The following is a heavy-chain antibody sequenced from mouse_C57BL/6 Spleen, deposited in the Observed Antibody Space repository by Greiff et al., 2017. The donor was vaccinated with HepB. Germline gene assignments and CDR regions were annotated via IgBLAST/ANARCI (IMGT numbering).Heavy chain of an antibody. D-gene: IGHD4-1*01. CDR1: GYTFTSYW. CDR3: ITGTFDY. J-gene: IGHJ2*01. Sequence: VQLQESGAELVMPGASVKLSCKASGYTFTSYWMHWVKQRPGQGLEWIGEIDPSDSYTNYNQKFKGKSTLTVDKSSSTAYMQLSSLTSEDSAVYYCITGTFDYWGQGTTLPVSS. V-gene: IGHV1-69*01. CDR2: IDPSDSYT.